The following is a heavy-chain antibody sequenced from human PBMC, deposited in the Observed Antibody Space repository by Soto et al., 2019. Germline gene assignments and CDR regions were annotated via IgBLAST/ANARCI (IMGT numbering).Heavy chain of an antibody. D-gene: IGHD2-15*01. V-gene: IGHV1-69*01. CDR3: ARGRYCSGGSCYFYYYYGMDV. J-gene: IGHJ6*02. CDR2: IIPIFGTA. CDR1: GGTFSSYA. Sequence: QVQLVQSGAVVKKPGSSVKVSCKASGGTFSSYAISWVRQAPGQGLEWMGGIIPIFGTANYAQKFQGRVTITADESTSTAYMELSSLRSEDTAVYYCARGRYCSGGSCYFYYYYGMDVWGQGTTVTVSS.